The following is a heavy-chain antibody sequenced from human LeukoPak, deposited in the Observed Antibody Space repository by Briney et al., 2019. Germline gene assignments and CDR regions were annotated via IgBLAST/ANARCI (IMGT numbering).Heavy chain of an antibody. CDR1: GFTFSSYW. Sequence: PGGSLRLSCAASGFTFSSYWMHWVRQAPGKGLVWVSRINTDGSSTSYADSVKGRFTLSRDNAENTLYLQMNSLRAEDTAVYYCAREDGSGSFYYYYYYYMDVWGKGTTVTVSS. V-gene: IGHV3-74*01. D-gene: IGHD3-10*01. J-gene: IGHJ6*03. CDR3: AREDGSGSFYYYYYYYMDV. CDR2: INTDGSST.